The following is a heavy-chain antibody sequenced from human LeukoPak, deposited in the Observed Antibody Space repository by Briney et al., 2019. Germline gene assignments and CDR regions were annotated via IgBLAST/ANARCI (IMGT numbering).Heavy chain of an antibody. V-gene: IGHV3-11*04. D-gene: IGHD3-3*01. Sequence: GGSLRLSCAASGFTFSDYYMSWIRQAPGKGLEWVSYISRSGSTIYYADSVKGRFTISRDNAKNSLYLQMNSLRAEDTAVYYCARASSRTVLRFLEWLLDYWGQGTLVTVSS. CDR3: ARASSRTVLRFLEWLLDY. CDR2: ISRSGSTI. CDR1: GFTFSDYY. J-gene: IGHJ4*02.